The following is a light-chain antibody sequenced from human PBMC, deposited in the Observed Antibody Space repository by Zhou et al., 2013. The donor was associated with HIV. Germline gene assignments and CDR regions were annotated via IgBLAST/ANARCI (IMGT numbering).Light chain of an antibody. CDR1: QSVSGSY. CDR3: QQYGSSPGT. J-gene: IGKJ1*01. Sequence: EIVLTQSPGTLSLSPGERATLSCRASQSVSGSYLAWYQQKPGQAPRLLIYGVSSRATGIPDRFSGSGSGTDFTLTISRLEPEDFAVYYCQQYGSSPGTFGQGTKVEIK. V-gene: IGKV3-20*01. CDR2: GVS.